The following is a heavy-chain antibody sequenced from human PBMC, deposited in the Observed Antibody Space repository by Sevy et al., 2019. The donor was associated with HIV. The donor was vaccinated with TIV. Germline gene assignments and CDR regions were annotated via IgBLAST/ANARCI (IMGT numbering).Heavy chain of an antibody. Sequence: GGSLRLSCVASGFTFSSYGMNWVRQAPGKGPEWVAFLRYDGSNKYYADFVRGRFTISRGNSKNTLYLQMNSLRAEDTAVYYCAKLSAMIATVDYFYYYGMDVWGQGTTVTVSS. CDR1: GFTFSSYG. CDR2: LRYDGSNK. D-gene: IGHD2-21*01. V-gene: IGHV3-30*02. J-gene: IGHJ6*02. CDR3: AKLSAMIATVDYFYYYGMDV.